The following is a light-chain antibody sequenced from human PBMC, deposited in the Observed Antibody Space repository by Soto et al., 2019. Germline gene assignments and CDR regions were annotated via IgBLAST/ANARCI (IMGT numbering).Light chain of an antibody. CDR3: QQLNTYPET. CDR2: AAS. CDR1: QGISSY. J-gene: IGKJ1*01. Sequence: DIQLTQFPSFLSASVGDRVTITCRASQGISSYLAWYQQEPGKAPKLLIYAASTLQSGVPSRFSGSGSGTEFTLTISSLQPEDFVTYYCQQLNTYPETFGQGTKVDIK. V-gene: IGKV1-9*01.